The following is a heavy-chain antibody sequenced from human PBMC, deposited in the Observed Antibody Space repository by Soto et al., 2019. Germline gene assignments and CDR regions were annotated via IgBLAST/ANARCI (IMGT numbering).Heavy chain of an antibody. CDR3: ARRYSYGYRGFDY. CDR2: IHHSGDT. CDR1: GGSTSSYY. J-gene: IGHJ4*02. D-gene: IGHD1-26*01. Sequence: SETLSLTCTVSGGSTSSYYWSWIRQRPGKGLEWIGYIHHSGDTNYNPSLKSRVTISVDTSKNQFSLKLSSVTAADTAVYYCARRYSYGYRGFDYWGQGTLVTVSS. V-gene: IGHV4-59*01.